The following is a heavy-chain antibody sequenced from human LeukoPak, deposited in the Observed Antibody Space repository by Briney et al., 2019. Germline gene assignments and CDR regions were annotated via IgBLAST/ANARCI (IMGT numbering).Heavy chain of an antibody. J-gene: IGHJ4*02. CDR1: GFTFGSHA. V-gene: IGHV3-23*01. D-gene: IGHD6-19*01. CDR3: ARPSVGSGWYSDY. Sequence: GGSLRLSCEASGFTFGSHAMYWVRQAPGKGLEWVAGIFGSGGSPHYADPVKGRFTISRDNSKNPLYLQMNSLRAEDTAVYYCARPSVGSGWYSDYWGQGTLVTVSS. CDR2: IFGSGGSP.